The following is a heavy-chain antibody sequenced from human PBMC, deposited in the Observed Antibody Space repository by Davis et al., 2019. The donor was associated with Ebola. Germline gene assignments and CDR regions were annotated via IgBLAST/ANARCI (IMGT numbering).Heavy chain of an antibody. D-gene: IGHD3-3*01. CDR3: AKGAIFGSLYYFDY. CDR1: GFTFDDYA. CDR2: ISWNSGSI. Sequence: SLEISCAASGFTFDDYAMHWVRQAPGKGLEWVSGISWNSGSIGYADSVKGRFTISRDNAKNSLYLQMNSLRAEDTALYYCAKGAIFGSLYYFDYWGQGTLVTVSS. V-gene: IGHV3-9*01. J-gene: IGHJ4*02.